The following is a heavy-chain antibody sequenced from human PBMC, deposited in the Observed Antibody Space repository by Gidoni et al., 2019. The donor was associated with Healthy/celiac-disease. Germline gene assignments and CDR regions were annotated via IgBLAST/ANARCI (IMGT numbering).Heavy chain of an antibody. CDR2: ISYDGSNK. J-gene: IGHJ4*02. Sequence: QVQLVESGGGVVQPGRSLRLSCAASGFTFISYGRHWGRQAPGKGLEWVAVISYDGSNKYYADSVKGRFTISRDNSKNTLYLQMNSLRAEDTAVYYCAKDPSRSWGWLQEYYFDYWGQGTLVTVSS. D-gene: IGHD5-12*01. CDR1: GFTFISYG. V-gene: IGHV3-30*18. CDR3: AKDPSRSWGWLQEYYFDY.